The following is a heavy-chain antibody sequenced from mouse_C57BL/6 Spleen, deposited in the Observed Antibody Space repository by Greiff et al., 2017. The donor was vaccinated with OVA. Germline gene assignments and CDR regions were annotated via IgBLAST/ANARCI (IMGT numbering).Heavy chain of an antibody. J-gene: IGHJ3*01. D-gene: IGHD2-4*01. CDR1: GYTFTDHT. V-gene: IGHV1-78*01. Sequence: QVQLQQSDAELVKPGASVKISCKVSGYTFTDHTIHWMKQRPEQGLEWIGYIYTRDGSTKYNEKFKGKATLTADKPYSTAYMQLNSLTSEDSAVYFCARGDDYDAWFAYWGTGTLVTVSA. CDR3: ARGDDYDAWFAY. CDR2: IYTRDGST.